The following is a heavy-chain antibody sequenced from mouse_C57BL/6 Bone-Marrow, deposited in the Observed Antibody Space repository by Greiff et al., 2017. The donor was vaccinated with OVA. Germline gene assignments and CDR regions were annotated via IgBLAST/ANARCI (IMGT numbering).Heavy chain of an antibody. Sequence: QVQLQQSGPELARPWASVKISCQAFYTFSRRVHFAIRDTNYWMPWVTPRPGQGLEWIGALYPGNGDTSSHQKFKGKATLTDDKSSSTAYMQLSSLASEDSAVYYCALYGSNQYYYAMDYWGQGTSVTVSS. CDR1: YTFSRRVH. CDR2: GQGLEWIG. CDR3: SEDSAVYYCALYGSNQYYYAMDY. D-gene: IGHD1-1*01. V-gene: IGHV1-87*01. J-gene: IGHJ4*01.